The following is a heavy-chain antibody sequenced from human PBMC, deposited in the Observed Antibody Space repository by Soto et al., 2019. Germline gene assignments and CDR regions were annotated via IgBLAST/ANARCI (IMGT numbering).Heavy chain of an antibody. J-gene: IGHJ6*02. Sequence: GGSLRLSCAASGFTFSTYSMSWVPQAPGKGLNLSSAISGSGGSTYYADSVKGRFTISRDNSKNTLYLQMDSLRAEDTAVYYCAKDGRGYSSSWDYYYYGMDVWGQGTTVIVSS. V-gene: IGHV3-23*01. CDR3: AKDGRGYSSSWDYYYYGMDV. CDR2: ISGSGGST. D-gene: IGHD6-13*01. CDR1: GFTFSTYS.